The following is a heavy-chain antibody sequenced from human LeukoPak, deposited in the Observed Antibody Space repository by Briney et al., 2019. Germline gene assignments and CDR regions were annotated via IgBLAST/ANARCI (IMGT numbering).Heavy chain of an antibody. J-gene: IGHJ4*02. CDR2: IIPIFGTA. CDR1: GGTFSSYA. V-gene: IGHV1-69*05. CDR3: AREWELLPTGY. D-gene: IGHD1-26*01. Sequence: GSSVKVSCKASGGTFSSYAISWVRQAPGQGLEWMGGIIPIFGTANYAQKLQGRVTMTTDTSTSTAYMELRSLRSDDTAVYYCAREWELLPTGYWGQGTLVTVSS.